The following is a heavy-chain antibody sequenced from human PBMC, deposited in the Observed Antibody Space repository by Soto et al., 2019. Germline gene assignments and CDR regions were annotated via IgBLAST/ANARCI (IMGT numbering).Heavy chain of an antibody. J-gene: IGHJ4*03. CDR3: ATDHEADYYSRYDLYYFDN. Sequence: GASVKVSCKVSGYTLSKLSIHWVRQAPGKGLEWMGGFDPVNGETIYAQNFQGRVTMTKDTSTDTAYMELSSLRSEDTAVYYCATDHEADYYSRYDLYYFDNWGQGTLVTLSS. V-gene: IGHV1-24*01. CDR2: FDPVNGET. D-gene: IGHD3-9*01. CDR1: GYTLSKLS.